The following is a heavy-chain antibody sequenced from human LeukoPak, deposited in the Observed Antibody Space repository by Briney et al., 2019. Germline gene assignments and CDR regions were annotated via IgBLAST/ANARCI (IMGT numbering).Heavy chain of an antibody. V-gene: IGHV1-69*04. D-gene: IGHD3-10*01. CDR2: IIPIVGIT. CDR1: GGTFSSYV. J-gene: IGHJ3*02. CDR3: ARDRSAAYYYGSGSYLDAFDI. Sequence: SVKVSCKASGGTFSSYVISWVRQAPGQGLEWMGRIIPIVGITNYAQKFQGRVTITADKSTSTAYMELSSLRSEDTAVYYCARDRSAAYYYGSGSYLDAFDIWGQGTMVTVSS.